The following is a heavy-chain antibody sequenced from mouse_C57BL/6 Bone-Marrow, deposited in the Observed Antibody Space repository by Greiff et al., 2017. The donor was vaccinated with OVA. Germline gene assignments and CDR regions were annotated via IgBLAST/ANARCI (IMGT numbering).Heavy chain of an antibody. CDR2: IDPSDSET. J-gene: IGHJ3*01. CDR3: AREGGYGYDEFAY. V-gene: IGHV1-52*01. Sequence: QVQLQQPGAELVRPGSSVKLSCKASGYTFTSYWMHWVKQRPIQGLEWIGNIDPSDSETHYNQKFKDKATLTVDKSSSTAYMQLSSLTSEDSAVXYCAREGGYGYDEFAYWGQGTLVTVSA. CDR1: GYTFTSYW. D-gene: IGHD2-2*01.